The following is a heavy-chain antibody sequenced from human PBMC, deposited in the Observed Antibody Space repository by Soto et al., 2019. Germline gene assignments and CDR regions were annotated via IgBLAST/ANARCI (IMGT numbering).Heavy chain of an antibody. CDR3: AVGLSGSYYQNGMDV. D-gene: IGHD1-26*01. CDR1: GGPVTSFD. Sequence: VELVQSGSEVKKPGSSVKVSCKTSGGPVTSFDVNWVRQAPGQGLEWMGDIIPIFDTTNYAQKFQGRVTITADMATTTAYMELGSLRSDDTAVYFCAVGLSGSYYQNGMDVWGLGTTVIVS. V-gene: IGHV1-69*06. CDR2: IIPIFDTT. J-gene: IGHJ6*01.